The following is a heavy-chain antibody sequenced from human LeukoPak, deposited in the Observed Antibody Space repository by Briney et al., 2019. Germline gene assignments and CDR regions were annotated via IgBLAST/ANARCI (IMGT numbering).Heavy chain of an antibody. D-gene: IGHD6-19*01. V-gene: IGHV3-20*03. J-gene: IGHJ3*02. CDR1: GFTFDDYG. CDR2: INWNGGST. Sequence: PGGSLRLSYAASGFTFDDYGMSWVRQAPGKGLEWVSGINWNGGSTAYADSVKGRFTISRDNARNSLYVQMNSLRAEDTALDYCAKDRGSGWPHRFDIWGQGTMVTVSS. CDR3: AKDRGSGWPHRFDI.